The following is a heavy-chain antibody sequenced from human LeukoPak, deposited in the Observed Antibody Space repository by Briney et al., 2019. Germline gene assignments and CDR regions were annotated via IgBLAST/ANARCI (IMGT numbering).Heavy chain of an antibody. V-gene: IGHV4-34*01. CDR3: ARGFPSSSRWFDP. D-gene: IGHD6-6*01. J-gene: IGHJ5*02. Sequence: SETLSLTCAVYGGSFSGYYWSWIRQPPGKGLEWIGEINHSGSTNYNPSLKSRVTISVDTSKNQFSLKLHSVTAADTAVYYCARGFPSSSRWFDPWGQGTLVTVSS. CDR1: GGSFSGYY. CDR2: INHSGST.